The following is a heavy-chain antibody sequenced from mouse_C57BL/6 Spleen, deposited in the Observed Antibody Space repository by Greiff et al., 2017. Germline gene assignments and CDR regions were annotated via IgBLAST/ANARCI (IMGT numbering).Heavy chain of an antibody. CDR3: ARVYYSNYTYYFDY. Sequence: DVKLVESGGGLVKPGGSLKLSCAASGFTFSSYAMSWVRQTPEKRLEWVATISDGGSYTYYPDNVKGRFTISRDNAKNNLYLQMSHLKSEDTAMYYCARVYYSNYTYYFDYWGQGTTLTVSS. D-gene: IGHD2-5*01. J-gene: IGHJ2*01. CDR1: GFTFSSYA. V-gene: IGHV5-4*03. CDR2: ISDGGSYT.